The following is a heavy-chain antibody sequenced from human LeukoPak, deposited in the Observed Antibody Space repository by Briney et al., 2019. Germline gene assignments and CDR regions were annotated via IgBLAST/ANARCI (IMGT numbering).Heavy chain of an antibody. CDR2: IYYSGST. CDR1: GGSISSSSYY. Sequence: SETLSLTCTVSGGSISSSSYYWGWIRQPPGKGLEWIGYIYYSGSTNYNPSLKSRVTISVDTSKNQFSLKLSSVTAADTAVYYCARVAVTTLDLDYWGQGTLVTVSS. J-gene: IGHJ4*02. CDR3: ARVAVTTLDLDY. D-gene: IGHD4-17*01. V-gene: IGHV4-61*05.